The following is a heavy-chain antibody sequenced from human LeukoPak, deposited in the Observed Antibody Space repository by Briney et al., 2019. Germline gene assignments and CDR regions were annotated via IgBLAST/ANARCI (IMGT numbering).Heavy chain of an antibody. CDR2: IYYSGST. D-gene: IGHD6-13*01. Sequence: PSETLSLTCTVSGGSISSYYRSWIRQPPGKGLEWIGYIYYSGSTYYNPSLKSRVTISVDRSKNQFSLKLSSVTAADTAVYYCARGAIAAAGSEDYFDYWGQGTLVTVSS. CDR3: ARGAIAAAGSEDYFDY. CDR1: GGSISSYY. V-gene: IGHV4-59*12. J-gene: IGHJ4*02.